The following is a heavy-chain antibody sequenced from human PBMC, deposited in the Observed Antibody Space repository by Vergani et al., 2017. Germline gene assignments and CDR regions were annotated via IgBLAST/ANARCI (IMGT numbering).Heavy chain of an antibody. D-gene: IGHD1-1*01. Sequence: QVQLVESGGGVVQPGRSLRLSCAASGFTFSSYGMHWVRQAPGKGLGWVAVIWYDGSNKYYADSVKGRFTISRDNSKNTLYLQMNSLRAEDTAVYYCARVPKNWNDDNKDAFDIWGQGTMVTVSS. V-gene: IGHV3-33*01. CDR3: ARVPKNWNDDNKDAFDI. CDR2: IWYDGSNK. CDR1: GFTFSSYG. J-gene: IGHJ3*02.